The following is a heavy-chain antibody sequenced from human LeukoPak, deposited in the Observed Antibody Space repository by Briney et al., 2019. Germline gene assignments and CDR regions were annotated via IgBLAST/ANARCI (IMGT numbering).Heavy chain of an antibody. CDR1: GVSVSSGDYY. CDR3: ARESWEGTYYYDSSGYYLDY. D-gene: IGHD3-22*01. Sequence: SETLSLTCTVSGVSVSSGDYYWSWIRQPPGKGLEWIGYIYYSGSTYYNPSPKSRVTISVDTSKNQYSLNLSSVTAADTAVYYCARESWEGTYYYDSSGYYLDYWGQGTLVTVSS. CDR2: IYYSGST. J-gene: IGHJ4*02. V-gene: IGHV4-30-4*01.